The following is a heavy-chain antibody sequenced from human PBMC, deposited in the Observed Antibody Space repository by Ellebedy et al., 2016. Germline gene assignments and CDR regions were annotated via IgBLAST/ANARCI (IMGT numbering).Heavy chain of an antibody. J-gene: IGHJ4*02. V-gene: IGHV1-2*02. CDR2: INPNSGGT. D-gene: IGHD3-3*01. CDR3: ARETKDFWSGYPKGFDY. Sequence: ASVKVSXXASGYTFTGYYMHWVRQAPGQGLEWMGWINPNSGGTNYAQKFQGRVTMTRDTSISTAYMELSRLRSDDTAVYYCARETKDFWSGYPKGFDYWGQGTLVTVSS. CDR1: GYTFTGYY.